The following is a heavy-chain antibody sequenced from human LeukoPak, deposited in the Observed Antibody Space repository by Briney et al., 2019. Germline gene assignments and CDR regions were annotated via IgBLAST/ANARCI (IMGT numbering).Heavy chain of an antibody. CDR2: ITSSGDDT. CDR1: GFSSSNYA. CDR3: TFDWGFDY. J-gene: IGHJ4*02. V-gene: IGHV3-23*01. Sequence: GGSLRLTCSVSGFSSSNYAMSWVRQAPGKGLEWVSSITSSGDDTFYAASVKGRFTISRDNTWDTVFLQMNSLKADDTAVYYCTFDWGFDYWGQGTPVPVSS. D-gene: IGHD3-16*01.